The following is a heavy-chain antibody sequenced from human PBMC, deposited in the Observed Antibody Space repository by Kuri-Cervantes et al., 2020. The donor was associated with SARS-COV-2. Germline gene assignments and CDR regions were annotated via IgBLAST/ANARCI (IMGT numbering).Heavy chain of an antibody. CDR3: TTLIDY. CDR2: ISYDGSNK. J-gene: IGHJ4*02. Sequence: GESLKISCAASGFIFNDYCMGWIRQAPGKGLEWVAVISYDGSNKYYADSVKGRFTISRDNSKNTLYLQMNSLRAEDTAVYYCTTLIDYWGQGALVTVSS. V-gene: IGHV3-30*03. CDR1: GFIFNDYC.